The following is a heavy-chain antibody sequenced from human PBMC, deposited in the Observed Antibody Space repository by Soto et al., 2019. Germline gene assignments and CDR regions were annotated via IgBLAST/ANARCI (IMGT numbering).Heavy chain of an antibody. J-gene: IGHJ4*02. D-gene: IGHD3-10*01. CDR1: GGSFSGYY. V-gene: IGHV4-34*01. CDR3: ARLWFGELLASEFDC. CDR2: INHSGST. Sequence: KPSETLSLTCAVYGGSFSGYYWSWIRQPPGKGLEWIGEINHSGSTNYNPSLKSRVTISVDTSKNQFSLKLSSVTAADTAVYYCARLWFGELLASEFDCWGQGTLVTVS.